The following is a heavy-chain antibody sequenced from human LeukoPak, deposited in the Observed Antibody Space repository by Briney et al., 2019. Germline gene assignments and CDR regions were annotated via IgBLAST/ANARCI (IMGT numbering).Heavy chain of an antibody. Sequence: ASVKVSCKASGYTFTSYGISWVRQAPGQGLEWMGWISGYNGNTNYAQKLQGRVTMTTVTSTSTAYMELRSLRSDDTAVHYCARDYCSGGSCYFDYWGQGTLVTVSS. V-gene: IGHV1-18*01. J-gene: IGHJ4*02. CDR2: ISGYNGNT. D-gene: IGHD2-15*01. CDR1: GYTFTSYG. CDR3: ARDYCSGGSCYFDY.